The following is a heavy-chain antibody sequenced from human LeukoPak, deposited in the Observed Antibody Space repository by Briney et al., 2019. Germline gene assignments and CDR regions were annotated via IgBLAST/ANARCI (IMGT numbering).Heavy chain of an antibody. CDR3: ARDPSRGSHMDWFDP. CDR2: IYYSGST. V-gene: IGHV4-39*07. CDR1: GGSISSSDYY. J-gene: IGHJ5*02. D-gene: IGHD1-26*01. Sequence: SETLSLTCTVSGGSISSSDYYWGWIRLPPGKGLEWIGSIYYSGSTYYNPSLKSRVTISVDTSKNQLSLKLSSVTAADTAVYYCARDPSRGSHMDWFDPWGQGTLVTVSS.